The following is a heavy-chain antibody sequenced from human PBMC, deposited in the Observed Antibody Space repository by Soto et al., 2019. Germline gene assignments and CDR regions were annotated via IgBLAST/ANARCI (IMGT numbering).Heavy chain of an antibody. Sequence: GTSAEASWKARGFAFTSTAMQWVRQARGQRLEWIGWIVVGSGNTNYAQKFQERVTITRDMSTSTAYMELSSLRSEDTAVYYCNYADYYYYMDVWGKGTTVTVSS. D-gene: IGHD1-7*01. V-gene: IGHV1-58*02. J-gene: IGHJ6*03. CDR1: GFAFTSTA. CDR3: NYADYYYYMDV. CDR2: IVVGSGNT.